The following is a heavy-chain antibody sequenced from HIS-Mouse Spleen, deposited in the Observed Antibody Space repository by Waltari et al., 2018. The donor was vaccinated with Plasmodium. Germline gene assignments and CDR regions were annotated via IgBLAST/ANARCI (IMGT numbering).Heavy chain of an antibody. CDR1: GCSIGSSSYY. V-gene: IGHV4-39*07. Sequence: QLQLQASGPGLVKPSETLSLTRPVSGCSIGSSSYYWGWLRHPPWKGLEWIGGIYYSGSTYYNPSLKSRVTISVDTSKNQFSRKLSSVTAADTAVYYCARVGRGYSGYDSVVVGYWGQGTLVTVSS. D-gene: IGHD5-12*01. CDR2: IYYSGST. CDR3: ARVGRGYSGYDSVVVGY. J-gene: IGHJ4*02.